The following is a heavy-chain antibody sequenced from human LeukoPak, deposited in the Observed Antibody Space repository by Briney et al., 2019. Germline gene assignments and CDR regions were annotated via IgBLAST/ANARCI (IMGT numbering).Heavy chain of an antibody. D-gene: IGHD2-21*02. J-gene: IGHJ4*02. CDR2: IIPIFGTA. V-gene: IGHV1-69*06. CDR3: ARVGYCGGDCYSHDY. CDR1: GGTFSSYA. Sequence: GASVKVSCKASGGTFSSYAISWVRQAPGQGLEWMGGIIPIFGTANYAQKFQGRVTMTAATSTSTAYMELRSLRSDDTAVYYCARVGYCGGDCYSHDYWGQGTLVTVSS.